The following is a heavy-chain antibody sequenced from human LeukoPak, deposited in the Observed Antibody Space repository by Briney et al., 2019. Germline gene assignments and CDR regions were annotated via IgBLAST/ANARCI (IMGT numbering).Heavy chain of an antibody. CDR3: AKAPGSGGSDTQQWRYPAFRTQYYYYMDV. J-gene: IGHJ6*03. D-gene: IGHD2-15*01. V-gene: IGHV3-30*02. Sequence: GGSLRLSCAASGFTFSSYGMHWVRQAPGKGLEWVAFIRYDGSNKYYADSVKGRFTISRDNSKNTLYLQMNSLRAEDTAVYYCAKAPGSGGSDTQQWRYPAFRTQYYYYMDVWGKGTTVTVSS. CDR2: IRYDGSNK. CDR1: GFTFSSYG.